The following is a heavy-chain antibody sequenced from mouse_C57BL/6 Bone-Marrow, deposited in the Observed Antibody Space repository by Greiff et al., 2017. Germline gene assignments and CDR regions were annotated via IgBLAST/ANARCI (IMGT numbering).Heavy chain of an antibody. CDR1: GFTFSSYA. CDR2: ISDGGSYT. V-gene: IGHV5-4*01. CDR3: ARESDYGSSVDY. D-gene: IGHD1-1*01. Sequence: EVMLVESGGGLVKPGGSLKLSCAASGFTFSSYAMSWVRQTPEKRLEWVATISDGGSYTYYPDNVKGQFTISRDNAKNNLYLQMSHLKSEDTAMYYCARESDYGSSVDYGGQGTTLTVTS. J-gene: IGHJ2*01.